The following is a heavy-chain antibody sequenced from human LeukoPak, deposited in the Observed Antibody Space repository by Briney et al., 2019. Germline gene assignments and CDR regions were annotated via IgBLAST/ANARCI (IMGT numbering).Heavy chain of an antibody. CDR1: GYTFTSYA. J-gene: IGHJ6*03. Sequence: ASVKVSCKASGYTFTSYAMNWVRQAPGQGLEWMGWINTNTGNPRYAQGFTGRFVFSLDTSVSTAYLQISSLKAEDTAVYYCARVGYPVYYYYMDVWGEGTTVTVSS. V-gene: IGHV7-4-1*02. D-gene: IGHD6-13*01. CDR2: INTNTGNP. CDR3: ARVGYPVYYYYMDV.